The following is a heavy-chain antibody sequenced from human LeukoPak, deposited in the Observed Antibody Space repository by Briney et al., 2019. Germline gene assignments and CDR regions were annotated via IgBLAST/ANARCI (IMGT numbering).Heavy chain of an antibody. V-gene: IGHV4-59*01. Sequence: SETLSLTCTVSGGSIGSYYWSWIRQPPGKGLEWIGYIYYSGSTNYNPSLKSRVTISVDTSKNQFSLKLSSVTAADTAVYYCAREGDIVVSEYFDLWGRGTLVTVSS. CDR3: AREGDIVVSEYFDL. J-gene: IGHJ2*01. CDR1: GGSIGSYY. CDR2: IYYSGST. D-gene: IGHD2-2*01.